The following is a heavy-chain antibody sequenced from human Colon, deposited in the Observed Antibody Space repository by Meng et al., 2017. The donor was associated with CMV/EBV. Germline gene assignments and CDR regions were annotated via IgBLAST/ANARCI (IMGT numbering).Heavy chain of an antibody. V-gene: IGHV3-7*03. Sequence: GESLKISCAASGFTLSSYWMSWVRQAPGKGLEWVANIKQDGSETYYVDSVMGRFTASRDNTKNTLYLQMTNLRGEDTALYYCARPTSPSYSDFVLVWGQGTLVTVSS. D-gene: IGHD5-18*01. CDR3: ARPTSPSYSDFVLV. CDR2: IKQDGSET. CDR1: GFTLSSYW. J-gene: IGHJ1*01.